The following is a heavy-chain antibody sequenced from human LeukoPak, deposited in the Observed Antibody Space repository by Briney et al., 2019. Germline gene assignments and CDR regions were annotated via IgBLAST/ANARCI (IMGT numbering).Heavy chain of an antibody. CDR3: ARGRRDDFWSGYWIVGPVGVVLNWFDP. CDR2: IYYSGST. J-gene: IGHJ5*02. CDR1: GGSISSYY. D-gene: IGHD3-3*01. Sequence: SETLSLTCTVSGGSISSYYWSWIRQPPGKGLEWIGYIYYSGSTYYNPSLRSRVTISVDTSKNQFSLKLSSVTAADTAVYYCARGRRDDFWSGYWIVGPVGVVLNWFDPWGQGTLVTVSS. V-gene: IGHV4-59*12.